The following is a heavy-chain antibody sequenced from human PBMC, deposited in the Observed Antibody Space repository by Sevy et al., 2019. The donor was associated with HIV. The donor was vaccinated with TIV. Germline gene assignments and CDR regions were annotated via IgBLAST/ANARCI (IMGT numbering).Heavy chain of an antibody. D-gene: IGHD3-16*01. CDR2: IKQDGSEK. J-gene: IGHJ4*02. CDR3: ARDGVMGSY. Sequence: GGSLRLSFAASGFTFSSYWMSWVRQAPGKGLEWVANIKQDGSEKNYVDSVKGRFTISRDNAKNSLYLQMNSLRADDTAVYYCARDGVMGSYWGQGTLVTVSS. CDR1: GFTFSSYW. V-gene: IGHV3-7*01.